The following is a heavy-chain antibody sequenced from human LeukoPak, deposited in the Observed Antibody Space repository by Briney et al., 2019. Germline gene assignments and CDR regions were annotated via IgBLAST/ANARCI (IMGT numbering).Heavy chain of an antibody. Sequence: SETLSLTCTVSGGSISGYYWSWIRQPAGKGLEWIGRIYSSGTTNYSPSLKSRVTMSVDTSKNQLSLKLSSVTAADTAVYYCARQARTTYYYDSSGYPFDYWGQGTLVTVSS. V-gene: IGHV4-4*07. CDR3: ARQARTTYYYDSSGYPFDY. CDR1: GGSISGYY. J-gene: IGHJ4*02. D-gene: IGHD3-22*01. CDR2: IYSSGTT.